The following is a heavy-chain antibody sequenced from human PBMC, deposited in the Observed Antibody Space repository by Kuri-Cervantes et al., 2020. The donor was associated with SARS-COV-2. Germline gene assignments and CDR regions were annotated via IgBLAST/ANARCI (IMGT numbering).Heavy chain of an antibody. CDR3: ARGYEARYSSSWYLDD. V-gene: IGHV3-53*01. CDR1: GFTVSSNY. Sequence: GGSLRLSCAASGFTVSSNYMSWVRQAPGKGLQWGSIIYGGGSTYYADSVKDRLTISRDNSKNTPYLQINSLRAEDTAVYYCARGYEARYSSSWYLDDWGQGTLVTVSS. J-gene: IGHJ4*02. CDR2: IYGGGST. D-gene: IGHD6-13*01.